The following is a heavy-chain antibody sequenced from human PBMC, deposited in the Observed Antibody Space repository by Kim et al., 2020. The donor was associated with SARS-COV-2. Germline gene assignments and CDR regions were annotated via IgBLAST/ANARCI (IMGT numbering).Heavy chain of an antibody. CDR2: ISWNSGSI. CDR3: AKAPFLLMAGIGPGLFDY. V-gene: IGHV3-9*01. Sequence: GGSLRLSCAASGFTFDDYAMHWVRQAPGKGLEWVSGISWNSGSIGYADSVKGRFTISRDNAKNSLYLQMNSLRAEDTALYYCAKAPFLLMAGIGPGLFDYWGQGTLVTVSS. D-gene: IGHD6-19*01. J-gene: IGHJ4*02. CDR1: GFTFDDYA.